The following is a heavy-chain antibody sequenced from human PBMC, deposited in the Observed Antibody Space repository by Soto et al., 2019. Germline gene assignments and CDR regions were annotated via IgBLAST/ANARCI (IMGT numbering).Heavy chain of an antibody. J-gene: IGHJ4*02. V-gene: IGHV3-7*05. CDR2: IKQDGSEK. CDR3: ATTGRVVAPYYFDY. D-gene: IGHD2-15*01. CDR1: GFTFSSYW. Sequence: EVQLVESGGCLVQPGGSLRLSCAASGFTFSSYWMSWVRQAPGKGLEWVANIKQDGSEKYYVDSVKGRFTISRDNAKNSLYLQMNSLRAEDTAVYYCATTGRVVAPYYFDYWGQGTLVTVSS.